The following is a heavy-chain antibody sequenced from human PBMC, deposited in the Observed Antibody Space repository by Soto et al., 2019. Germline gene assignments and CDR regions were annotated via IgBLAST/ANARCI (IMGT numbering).Heavy chain of an antibody. CDR2: IYYSGST. J-gene: IGHJ6*02. Sequence: QVQLQESGPGLVKPSETLSLTCTVSGGSISSYYWSWIRQPPGKGLEWIGYIYYSGSTNYNPSLKSRVTISVDTSKNQFSRKLSSVTAADTAVYYCARDHHGPLYGMDVWGQGTTVTVSS. CDR3: ARDHHGPLYGMDV. CDR1: GGSISSYY. D-gene: IGHD4-17*01. V-gene: IGHV4-59*01.